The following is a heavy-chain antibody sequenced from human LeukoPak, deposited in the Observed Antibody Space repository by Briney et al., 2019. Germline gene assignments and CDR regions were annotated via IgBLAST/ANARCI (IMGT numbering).Heavy chain of an antibody. Sequence: PGGSLRLSCAASGFIFSNYAMSWVRQAPGKGLEWVSAISGSGGSTYYADSVKGRFTISRDNSKNTLYLQMNSLRAEDTAVYYCAKAPSRRYSGYDFFDYWGQGTLVTVSS. CDR1: GFIFSNYA. D-gene: IGHD5-12*01. CDR3: AKAPSRRYSGYDFFDY. CDR2: ISGSGGST. J-gene: IGHJ4*02. V-gene: IGHV3-23*01.